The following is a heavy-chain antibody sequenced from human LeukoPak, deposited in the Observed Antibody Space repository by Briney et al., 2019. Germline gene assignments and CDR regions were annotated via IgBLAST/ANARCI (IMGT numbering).Heavy chain of an antibody. Sequence: SVKVSCKASGFTFTSSAVQWVRQARGQRLERIGWIVVGSGNTNYAQKFQERVAITRDMSTSTAYMELSSLRSEDTAVYYCAAFGGSSPGYFDYWGQGTLVTVSS. CDR2: IVVGSGNT. J-gene: IGHJ4*02. D-gene: IGHD4-23*01. CDR3: AAFGGSSPGYFDY. CDR1: GFTFTSSA. V-gene: IGHV1-58*01.